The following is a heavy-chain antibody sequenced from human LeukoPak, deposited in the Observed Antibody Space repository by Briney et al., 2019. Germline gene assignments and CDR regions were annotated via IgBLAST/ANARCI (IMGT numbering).Heavy chain of an antibody. CDR2: INPKSGGT. CDR3: ARAGRITMVRGANNWFDP. Sequence: ASVKVSCKASGYTFTGYYMHWVRQAPGQGLEWMGWINPKSGGTNYAQKFQGRVTMTRDTSISTAYMELSRLRSDDTAVYYCARAGRITMVRGANNWFDPWGQGTLVTVPS. V-gene: IGHV1-2*02. D-gene: IGHD3-10*01. CDR1: GYTFTGYY. J-gene: IGHJ5*02.